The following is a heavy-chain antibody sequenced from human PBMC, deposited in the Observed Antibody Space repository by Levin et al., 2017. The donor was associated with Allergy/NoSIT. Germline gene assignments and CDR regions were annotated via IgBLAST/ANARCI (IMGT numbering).Heavy chain of an antibody. CDR1: GFTFSSYA. J-gene: IGHJ6*02. CDR2: ISGSGGST. D-gene: IGHD2-15*01. Sequence: GGSLRLSCAASGFTFSSYAMSWVRQAPGKGLEWVSAISGSGGSTYYADSVKGRFTISRDNSKNTLYLQMNSLRAEDTAVYYCAKDILRVVDRSTPFLVAAPYGMDVWGQGTTVTVSS. CDR3: AKDILRVVDRSTPFLVAAPYGMDV. V-gene: IGHV3-23*01.